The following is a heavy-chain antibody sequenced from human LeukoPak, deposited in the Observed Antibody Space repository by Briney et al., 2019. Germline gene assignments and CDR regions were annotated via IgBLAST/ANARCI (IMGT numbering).Heavy chain of an antibody. CDR1: GYTFTSYD. V-gene: IGHV1-8*01. J-gene: IGHJ6*02. CDR3: ARDPSSRSYPGPYYYYYGMDV. Sequence: GASVKVSCKASGYTFTSYDINWVRQATGQGLEWMGWMNPNSGNTGYAQKFQGRVTMTRNTSISTAYMELSSLRSEDTAVYYCARDPSSRSYPGPYYYYYGMDVWGQGTTVTVSS. CDR2: MNPNSGNT. D-gene: IGHD1-26*01.